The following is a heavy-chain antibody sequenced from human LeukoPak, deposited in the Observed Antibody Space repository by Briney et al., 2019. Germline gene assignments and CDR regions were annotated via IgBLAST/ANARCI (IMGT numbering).Heavy chain of an antibody. CDR3: ARALQLLDAFDI. Sequence: ASVKVSCKASGYTFTSYDINWVRQATGQGLEWMGWMNPSSGNTGYAQKFQGRVTMTRNTSISTAYMELSSLRSEDTAVYYCARALQLLDAFDIWGQGTMVTVSS. V-gene: IGHV1-8*01. CDR1: GYTFTSYD. J-gene: IGHJ3*02. D-gene: IGHD2-2*01. CDR2: MNPSSGNT.